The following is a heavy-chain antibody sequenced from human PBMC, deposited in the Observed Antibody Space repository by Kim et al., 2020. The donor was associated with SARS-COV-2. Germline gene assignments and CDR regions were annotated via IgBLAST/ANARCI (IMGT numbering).Heavy chain of an antibody. Sequence: SETLSLICAVYGGSFSSYYWNWIRQPPKKGLEWIGEINLSGTTNYNSSLKSRVAMSLDTSTNRLSLNLSSVTVADTGVYFCARSPRSGSYLRLWGQGTLV. J-gene: IGHJ4*02. CDR2: INLSGTT. V-gene: IGHV4-34*01. D-gene: IGHD1-26*01. CDR3: ARSPRSGSYLRL. CDR1: GGSFSSYY.